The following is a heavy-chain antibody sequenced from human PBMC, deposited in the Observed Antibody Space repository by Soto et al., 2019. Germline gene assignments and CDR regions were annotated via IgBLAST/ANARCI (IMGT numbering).Heavy chain of an antibody. J-gene: IGHJ5*01. CDR1: GFTLSAFS. Sequence: PGGSLRLSCVASGFTLSAFSMSWARQTPGKGLEWVSSITTANDYISYADSLKGRFTISRDNAKNSLFLRMISLRADDTALYFCARDSYSSLFDSWGQGTLVTVS. V-gene: IGHV3-21*01. CDR3: ARDSYSSLFDS. D-gene: IGHD6-19*01. CDR2: ITTANDYI.